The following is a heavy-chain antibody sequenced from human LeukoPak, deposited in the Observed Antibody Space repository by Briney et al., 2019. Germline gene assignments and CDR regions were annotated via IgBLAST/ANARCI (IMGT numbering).Heavy chain of an antibody. CDR2: INHSGST. J-gene: IGHJ4*02. D-gene: IGHD4-17*01. CDR3: ARGPTDMTTVTTKSHFDF. CDR1: GGSFSGYY. Sequence: PSETLSLTCAVYGGSFSGYYWSWIRQPPGKGLEWIGEINHSGSTNYNPSLKSRVTISVDTSKNQFSLKLSSVTAADTAVYYCARGPTDMTTVTTKSHFDFWGQGTLVTVSS. V-gene: IGHV4-34*01.